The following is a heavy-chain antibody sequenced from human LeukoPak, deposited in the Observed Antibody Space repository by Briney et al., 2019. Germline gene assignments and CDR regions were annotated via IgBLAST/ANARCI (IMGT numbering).Heavy chain of an antibody. CDR1: GYTFTNYD. CDR2: MNPNSANT. CDR3: ARATVVAGYCTTTRCDKPFDI. V-gene: IGHV1-8*03. D-gene: IGHD2-2*02. J-gene: IGHJ3*02. Sequence: ASVKVSCKASGYTFTNYDINWVRQATGQGLEWMGWMNPNSANTGYSQKFQGRVTFTRDTSISTAYMELSSLRSEDTAVHFCARATVVAGYCTTTRCDKPFDIWGQGTMVTVSS.